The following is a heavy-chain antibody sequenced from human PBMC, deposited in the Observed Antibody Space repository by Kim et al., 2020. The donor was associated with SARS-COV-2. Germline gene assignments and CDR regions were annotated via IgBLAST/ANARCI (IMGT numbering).Heavy chain of an antibody. CDR3: ARSPDGDYIPYYYYGMDV. D-gene: IGHD4-17*01. CDR1: GFTFSDYY. V-gene: IGHV3-11*06. J-gene: IGHJ6*02. Sequence: GGSLRLSCAASGFTFSDYYMSWIRQAPGKGLEWVSYISSSSSYTNYADSVKGRFTISRDNAKNSLYLQMNSLRAEDTAVYYCARSPDGDYIPYYYYGMDVWGQGTTVTVSS. CDR2: ISSSSSYT.